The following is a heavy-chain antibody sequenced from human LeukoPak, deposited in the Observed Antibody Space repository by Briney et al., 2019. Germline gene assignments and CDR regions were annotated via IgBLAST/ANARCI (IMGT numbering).Heavy chain of an antibody. J-gene: IGHJ4*02. Sequence: GASVTVSCKASGYTFTSYYIHWVRQAPGQGLEWMGIIDPSGGSTNYAQKFQGRVTVTRDTSTSTVNMELRSRTSEDTAVYYCARAQYFDWVSSLDYWGQGTLVTVSS. D-gene: IGHD3-9*01. CDR1: GYTFTSYY. CDR3: ARAQYFDWVSSLDY. V-gene: IGHV1-46*01. CDR2: IDPSGGST.